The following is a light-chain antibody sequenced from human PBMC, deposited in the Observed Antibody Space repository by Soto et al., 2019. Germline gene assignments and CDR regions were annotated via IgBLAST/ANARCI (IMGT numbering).Light chain of an antibody. CDR3: SSYTSGSLWV. J-gene: IGLJ3*02. V-gene: IGLV2-14*01. CDR1: SSDVGGYNY. CDR2: DVS. Sequence: QSALTQPASVSGSPGQSITISCTGTSSDVGGYNYVSWYQQHPGKAPKLMIYDVSNRPSGVSNRFSGSKSGNTASLTISGLEVEDEADYYCSSYTSGSLWVFGGGTKLTVL.